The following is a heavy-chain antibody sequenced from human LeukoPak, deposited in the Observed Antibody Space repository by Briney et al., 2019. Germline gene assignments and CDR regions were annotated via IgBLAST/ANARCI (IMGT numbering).Heavy chain of an antibody. CDR1: GYSFTSYW. Sequence: GESLKISCKGSGYSFTSYWIGWVRQMPGKGLEWMGIIYPGDSGPTYSPSLQGQVTISVDKSISTAYLQWSSLQASDTAMYYCGMSGDRVPLQDDVFDVWGQGTMVTVST. CDR3: GMSGDRVPLQDDVFDV. V-gene: IGHV5-51*01. CDR2: IYPGDSGP. D-gene: IGHD1-26*01. J-gene: IGHJ3*01.